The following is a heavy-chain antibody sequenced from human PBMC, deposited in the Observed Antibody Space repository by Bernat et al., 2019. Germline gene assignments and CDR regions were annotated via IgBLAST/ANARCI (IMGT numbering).Heavy chain of an antibody. CDR3: GKVLRGIYNVDGFAV. CDR2: IWSDGSKK. V-gene: IGHV3-30*02. D-gene: IGHD1-26*01. CDR1: GFTFSSYG. Sequence: QMLLVESGGGVVQPGGSLRLSCAASGFTFSSYGMHGVRQAPGKGLEWVALIWSDGSKKYYVDSVKGRFTIYSDNLENTLFLQMNSWRPEETAIYSCGKVLRGIYNVDGFAVWAQGPLVTVS. J-gene: IGHJ3*01.